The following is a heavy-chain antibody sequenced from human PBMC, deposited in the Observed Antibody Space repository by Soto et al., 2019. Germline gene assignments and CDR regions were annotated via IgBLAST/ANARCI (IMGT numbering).Heavy chain of an antibody. CDR2: IWYDGSNK. Sequence: QVQLVESGGGVVQPGGSLRLSCTTSGFTFNTYGMHWVRQAPGKGLEWVAIIWYDGSNKYYADSVKGRFTISRDNSKNTLYLQMNSLRAEDTALYYCASSYCTGAYCNSWPFNYGVDVWGQGPTVTVS. D-gene: IGHD2-8*02. V-gene: IGHV3-33*08. J-gene: IGHJ6*02. CDR3: ASSYCTGAYCNSWPFNYGVDV. CDR1: GFTFNTYG.